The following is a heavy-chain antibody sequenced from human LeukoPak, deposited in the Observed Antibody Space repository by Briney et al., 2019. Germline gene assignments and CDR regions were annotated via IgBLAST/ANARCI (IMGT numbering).Heavy chain of an antibody. CDR3: ARVEHTDKHHSGGEGH. V-gene: IGHV3-20*04. CDR2: FNWNGGST. D-gene: IGHD3-10*01. Sequence: GGSLRLTCAASGFTFDDYGMSWVRQAPGKGLEGVTGFNWNGGSTGYADSVKGRFTISRDNAKNSLYLHMNSLRAEDTALYYCARVEHTDKHHSGGEGHWRQGTLVTVSS. CDR1: GFTFDDYG. J-gene: IGHJ4*02.